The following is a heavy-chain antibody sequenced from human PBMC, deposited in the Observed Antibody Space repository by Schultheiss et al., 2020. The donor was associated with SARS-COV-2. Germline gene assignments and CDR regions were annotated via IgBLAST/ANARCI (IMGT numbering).Heavy chain of an antibody. CDR3: ARQPFSGSYSYLSQLTHAFDI. CDR1: GFTFSSYG. CDR2: IWYDGSNK. D-gene: IGHD1-26*01. J-gene: IGHJ3*02. V-gene: IGHV3-33*01. Sequence: GESLKISCAASGFTFSSYGMHWVRQAPGKGLEWVAVIWYDGSNKYYADSVKGRFTISRDNSKNTLYLQMNSLRAEDTAVYYCARQPFSGSYSYLSQLTHAFDIWGQGTMVTVSS.